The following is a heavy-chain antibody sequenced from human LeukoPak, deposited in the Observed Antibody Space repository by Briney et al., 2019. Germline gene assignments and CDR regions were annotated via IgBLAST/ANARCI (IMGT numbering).Heavy chain of an antibody. D-gene: IGHD2-15*01. CDR1: GGSISSGDYY. V-gene: IGHV4-30-4*01. Sequence: SETLSLTCTVSGGSISSGDYYWSWIRQPPGKGLEWIGYIYYSGSTYYNPSLKSRVTISEDTSKNQFSLKLSSVTAADTAVYYCAREVGAAFDYWGQGTLVTVSS. CDR3: AREVGAAFDY. J-gene: IGHJ4*02. CDR2: IYYSGST.